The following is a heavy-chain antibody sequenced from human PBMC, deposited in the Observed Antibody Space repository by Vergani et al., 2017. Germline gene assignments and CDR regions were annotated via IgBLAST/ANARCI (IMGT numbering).Heavy chain of an antibody. V-gene: IGHV1-2*02. Sequence: QVQLVQSGAEVKKPGASVKVSCKASGYTFTGYYMHWVRQAPGQGLEWMGWINPNSGGTNYAQNFQGRFTITRNNSIITAYMGLSRLRSDDTAVYYCARVIAVAGSTKLFGYCGQGTLVTVSS. CDR2: INPNSGGT. J-gene: IGHJ4*02. D-gene: IGHD6-19*01. CDR3: ARVIAVAGSTKLFGY. CDR1: GYTFTGYY.